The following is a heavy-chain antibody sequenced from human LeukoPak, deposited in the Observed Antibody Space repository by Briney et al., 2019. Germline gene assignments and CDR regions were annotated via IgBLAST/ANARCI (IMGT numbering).Heavy chain of an antibody. D-gene: IGHD4-17*01. J-gene: IGHJ4*02. CDR1: GFTFSSYA. CDR3: ARESLDYGDYVFDY. CDR2: ISSNGGST. V-gene: IGHV3-64*02. Sequence: GGSLRLSCAASGFTFSSYAMHWVRQAPGKGLEYVSAISSNGGSTYYADSVKGRFTISRDNSKNTLYLQMGGLRAEDMAVYYCARESLDYGDYVFDYWGQGTLVTVSS.